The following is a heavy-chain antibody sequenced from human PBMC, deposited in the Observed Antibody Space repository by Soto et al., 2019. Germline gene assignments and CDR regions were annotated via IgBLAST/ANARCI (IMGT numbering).Heavy chain of an antibody. D-gene: IGHD2-2*01. CDR3: VSALEGHQDD. CDR2: INPIIGTT. CDR1: GCTFTSQN. J-gene: IGHJ2*01. Sequence: ASVKVSCKASGCTFTSQNLHWVRQAPGQGLEWMGIINPIIGTTTYAQKFQGRVTMTTDTSTSSVYMEVSSLRSEDTAVYYCVSALEGHQDDWGRGTQV. V-gene: IGHV1-46*01.